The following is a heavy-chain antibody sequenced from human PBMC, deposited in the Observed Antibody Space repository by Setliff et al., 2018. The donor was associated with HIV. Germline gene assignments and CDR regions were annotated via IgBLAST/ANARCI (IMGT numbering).Heavy chain of an antibody. J-gene: IGHJ4*02. CDR2: VDPSGGST. V-gene: IGHV1-46*01. D-gene: IGHD3-10*01. CDR3: ARGVIRGVISQGGLDY. Sequence: GASVKVSCKASGYIFTSYYMHWLRQVPGQGLEWMGIVDPSGGSTHYAQKFEGRVTMTRDTSTSTFHMELNSLRSEDSAVYYCARGVIRGVISQGGLDYWGPGTLVTVSS. CDR1: GYIFTSYY.